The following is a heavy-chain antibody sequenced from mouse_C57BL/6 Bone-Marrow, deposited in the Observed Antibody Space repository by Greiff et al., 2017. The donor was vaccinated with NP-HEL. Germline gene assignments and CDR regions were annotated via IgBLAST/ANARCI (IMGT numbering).Heavy chain of an antibody. V-gene: IGHV1-19*01. J-gene: IGHJ3*01. CDR1: GYTFTDYY. CDR2: INPYNGGT. CDR3: ARRGGYSSY. Sequence: EVQLQQSGPVLVKPGASVKMSCKASGYTFTDYYMNWVKQSHGKSLEWIGVINPYNGGTSYNQKFKGKATLTVDKSSSTAYMELNSLTSEDSAVYYCARRGGYSSYWGQGTLVTVSA. D-gene: IGHD2-3*01.